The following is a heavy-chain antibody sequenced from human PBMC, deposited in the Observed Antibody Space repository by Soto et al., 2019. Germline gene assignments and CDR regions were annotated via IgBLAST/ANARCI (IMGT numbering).Heavy chain of an antibody. CDR1: GFTFSDYY. J-gene: IGHJ4*02. CDR3: ARGRGAAADYLDF. CDR2: ISSSTSHT. D-gene: IGHD6-13*01. V-gene: IGHV3-11*05. Sequence: QVQLVESGGGLVKPGGSLRLSCAVSGFTFSDYYMTRIRHAPGKGLEWVSYISSSTSHTNYADSVKGRFTISRDNAKNSLFMQMNSLRAEDTVVYYCARGRGAAADYLDFWGQGTLVTVSS.